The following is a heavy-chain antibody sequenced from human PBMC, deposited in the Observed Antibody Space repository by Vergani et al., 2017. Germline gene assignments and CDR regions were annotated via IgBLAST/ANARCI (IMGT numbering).Heavy chain of an antibody. V-gene: IGHV4-39*01. CDR1: GGSISSSSYY. CDR3: ARRYYDFWSGYYRGWFDP. D-gene: IGHD3-3*01. CDR2: IYYSGSP. Sequence: QLQLQESGPGLVKPSETLSLTCTVSGGSISSSSYYWGWIRQPPGKGLEWIGSIYYSGSPYYNPSLKSRVTISVDTSKNQFHLKLSSVTAAYTAVYYCARRYYDFWSGYYRGWFDPWGQGTLVTVSS. J-gene: IGHJ5*02.